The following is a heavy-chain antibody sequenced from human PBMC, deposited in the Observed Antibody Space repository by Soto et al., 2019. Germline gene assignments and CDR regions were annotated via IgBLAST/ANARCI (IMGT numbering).Heavy chain of an antibody. CDR3: ERGTARDGADY. D-gene: IGHD3-16*01. Sequence: GSGPTLVNPTQTLTLTCSFSGFSLSTSGMSVSWIRQPPGKALEWLAMIDWADDKYFNASLETRLTISRDTSRDQVVLTMLNMDPVDTATYYCERGTARDGADYWGPGTPVTVSS. J-gene: IGHJ4*02. CDR1: GFSLSTSGMS. CDR2: IDWADDK. V-gene: IGHV2-70*13.